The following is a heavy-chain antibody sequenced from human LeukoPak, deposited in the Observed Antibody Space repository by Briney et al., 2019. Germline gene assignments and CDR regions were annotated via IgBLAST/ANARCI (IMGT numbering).Heavy chain of an antibody. CDR2: ISSSSSYI. D-gene: IGHD3-10*01. J-gene: IGHJ4*02. V-gene: IGHV3-21*01. Sequence: GGSLILSCAASGFTFSSYSMNWVRQAPGKGLEWVSSISSSSSYIYYADSVKGRFTISRDNAKNSLYLQMNSLRAEDTAVYYCARDPLLTMVRGAYPYYFDYWGQGTLVTVSS. CDR3: ARDPLLTMVRGAYPYYFDY. CDR1: GFTFSSYS.